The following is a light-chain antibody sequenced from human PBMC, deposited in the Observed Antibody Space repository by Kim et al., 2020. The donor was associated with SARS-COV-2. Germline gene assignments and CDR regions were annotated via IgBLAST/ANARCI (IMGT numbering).Light chain of an antibody. Sequence: GQRVTISCTGSSSNIGAGYDVPWYQQLPGTAPKLLIYGNSNRPSGVPDRFSGSKSGTSASLAITGLQAEDEADYYCQSYDSSLRFVFGTGTKVTVL. CDR1: SSNIGAGYD. J-gene: IGLJ1*01. CDR2: GNS. CDR3: QSYDSSLRFV. V-gene: IGLV1-40*01.